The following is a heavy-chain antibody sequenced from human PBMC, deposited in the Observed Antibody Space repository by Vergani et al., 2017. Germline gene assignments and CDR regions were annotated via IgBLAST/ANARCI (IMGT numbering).Heavy chain of an antibody. CDR2: INPNSGGT. CDR3: ARGIVVGDAFDI. J-gene: IGHJ3*02. Sequence: QVQLVQSGAEVKKPGASVKVSCKASGYTFTSYGISWVRQAPGQGLEWMGWINPNSGGTNYAQKFQGRVTMTRDTSISTAYMELSRLRSDDTAVYYCARGIVVGDAFDIWGQGTMVTVSS. CDR1: GYTFTSYG. D-gene: IGHD3-22*01. V-gene: IGHV1-2*02.